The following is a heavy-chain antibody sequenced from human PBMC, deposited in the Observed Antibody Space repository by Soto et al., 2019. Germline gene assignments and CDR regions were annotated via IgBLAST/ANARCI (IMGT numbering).Heavy chain of an antibody. D-gene: IGHD3-16*01. CDR2: IIGSGGRT. V-gene: IGHV3-23*01. CDR3: AKDRIMGSTTFWGMDV. CDR1: GFTFSSYA. Sequence: EVQLLESGGGLVQPGGSLRLSCAASGFTFSSYAMSWVRQAPGKGLEWVSAIIGSGGRTYYADSVKGRFTISRDNSKNTLYLQRNSLRVEDTAVYYCAKDRIMGSTTFWGMDVWGQGTKVTVSS. J-gene: IGHJ6*02.